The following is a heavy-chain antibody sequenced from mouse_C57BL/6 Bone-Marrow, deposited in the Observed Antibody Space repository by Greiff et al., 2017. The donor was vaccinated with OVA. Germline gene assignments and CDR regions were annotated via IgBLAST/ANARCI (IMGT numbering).Heavy chain of an antibody. Sequence: EVKLEESGGGLVQPGGSLKLSCAASGFTFSDYYMYWVRQTPEKRLEWVAYISNGGGSTYYPDTVKGRFTISRDNAKNTLYLQMSRLKSEDTAMYYCARWDYDVGYAMDYWGQGTSVTVSS. V-gene: IGHV5-12*01. D-gene: IGHD2-4*01. CDR1: GFTFSDYY. CDR2: ISNGGGST. J-gene: IGHJ4*01. CDR3: ARWDYDVGYAMDY.